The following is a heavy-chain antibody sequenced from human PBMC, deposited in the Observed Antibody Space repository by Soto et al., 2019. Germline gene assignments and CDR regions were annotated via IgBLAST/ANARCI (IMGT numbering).Heavy chain of an antibody. CDR3: ARDRVRFLEWAPDYYYGMDV. V-gene: IGHV4-34*01. CDR2: INHSGST. CDR1: GGSFSGYY. Sequence: SETLSLACAVYGGSFSGYYWSWIRQPPGKGLEWIGEINHSGSTNYNPSLKSRVTISVDTSKNQFSLKLSSVTAADTAVYYCARDRVRFLEWAPDYYYGMDVWGQGTTVTV. D-gene: IGHD3-3*01. J-gene: IGHJ6*02.